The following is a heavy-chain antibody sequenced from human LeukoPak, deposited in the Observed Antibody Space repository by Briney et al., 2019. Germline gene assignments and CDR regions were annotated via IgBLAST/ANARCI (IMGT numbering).Heavy chain of an antibody. CDR1: GGSISSYY. CDR3: ARGRPQPYRYFDWLLEPPDY. CDR2: IYYSGST. V-gene: IGHV4-59*01. D-gene: IGHD3-9*01. Sequence: SETLSLTCTVSGGSISSYYWSWIRQPPGKGLEWIGYIYYSGSTNYNPSLKGRVTISVDTSKNQFSLKLSSVTAADTAVYYCARGRPQPYRYFDWLLEPPDYWGQGTLVTVSS. J-gene: IGHJ4*02.